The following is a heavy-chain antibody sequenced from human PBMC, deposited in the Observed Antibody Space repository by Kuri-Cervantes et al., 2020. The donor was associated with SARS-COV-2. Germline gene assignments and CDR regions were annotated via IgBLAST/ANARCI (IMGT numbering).Heavy chain of an antibody. CDR3: ARDGGVGEAKGDY. CDR2: IYYSGST. J-gene: IGHJ4*02. Sequence: LRLSCTVSGGSISSGDYYWSWIRQPPGKGLEWIGYIYYSGSTYYNPSLKSRVTISVDTSKNQFSLKLSSVTAADTAVYYCARDGGVGEAKGDYWGQGTLVTVSS. V-gene: IGHV4-30-4*08. CDR1: GGSISSGDYY. D-gene: IGHD3-10*01.